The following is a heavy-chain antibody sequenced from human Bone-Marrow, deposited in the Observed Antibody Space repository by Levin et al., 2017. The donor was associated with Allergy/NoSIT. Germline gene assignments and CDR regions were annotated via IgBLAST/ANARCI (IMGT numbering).Heavy chain of an antibody. CDR2: ITVNGGTT. V-gene: IGHV3-64D*06. Sequence: QTGGSLRLSCSASGFSFTTYALHWVRQAPGKGLEYVSSITVNGGTTYYADSVKGRFTISRDNSKNTLYLQMTGLRTEDTAVYFCVKDRGSSYEGGYYFDYWGQGTLVTVSS. CDR3: VKDRGSSYEGGYYFDY. CDR1: GFSFTTYA. J-gene: IGHJ4*02. D-gene: IGHD5-12*01.